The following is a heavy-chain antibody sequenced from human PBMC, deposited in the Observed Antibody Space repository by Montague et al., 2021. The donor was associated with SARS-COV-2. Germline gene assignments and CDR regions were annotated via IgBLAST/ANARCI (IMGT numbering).Heavy chain of an antibody. CDR2: LYYSGST. CDR1: GGSISSYY. Sequence: SETLSLTCTVSGGSISSYYWSWIRQPPGKGLEWIGFLYYSGSTNSNPSLKSRVTISVDTSKNQFSLRLNSVTAADTAVYYCARQTPGWRYFYYLDVWGKGTTVTASS. J-gene: IGHJ6*03. CDR3: ARQTPGWRYFYYLDV. D-gene: IGHD2-15*01. V-gene: IGHV4-59*01.